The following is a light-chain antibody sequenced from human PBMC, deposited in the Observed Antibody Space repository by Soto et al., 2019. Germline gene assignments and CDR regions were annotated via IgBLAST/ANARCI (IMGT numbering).Light chain of an antibody. CDR3: DYYGSSIT. V-gene: IGKV3-20*01. Sequence: EIGLTQSPGTLALSPGEGVTLSCRASQSISNNHLAWYQQKPGQAPRLLIHGTSNRATGIPDRFSGSGSGTDFTLTLSRLEPEDFAVYYCDYYGSSITFGGGTKVDIK. CDR1: QSISNNH. J-gene: IGKJ4*01. CDR2: GTS.